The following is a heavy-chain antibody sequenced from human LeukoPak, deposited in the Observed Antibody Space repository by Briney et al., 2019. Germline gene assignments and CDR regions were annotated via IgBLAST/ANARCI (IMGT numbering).Heavy chain of an antibody. J-gene: IGHJ4*02. CDR1: GYSFTSYW. V-gene: IGHV5-51*01. D-gene: IGHD5-18*01. CDR2: IYPGDSDT. Sequence: GESLKISCKGSGYSFTSYWIGWVRQMPGKGLEWMGIIYPGDSDTRYSPSFQGQVTISADKSISTAYLQWSSLKASDTAMYYCARDTGPVGATIRSRYYFDYWGQGTLVTVSS. CDR3: ARDTGPVGATIRSRYYFDY.